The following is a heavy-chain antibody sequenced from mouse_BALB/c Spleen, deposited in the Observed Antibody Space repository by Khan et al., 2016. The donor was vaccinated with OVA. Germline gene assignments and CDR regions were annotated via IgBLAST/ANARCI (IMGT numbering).Heavy chain of an antibody. CDR1: GYSITSDYA. CDR3: ARRNYYSYAMDY. V-gene: IGHV3-2*02. CDR2: ISYGGST. J-gene: IGHJ4*01. D-gene: IGHD1-1*01. Sequence: EVQLQESGPGLVKPSQSLSLTCTVTGYSITSDYAWDWIRQFPGNKLEWMGYISYGGSTSYNPSLKSRISITRDTSKNQFFLQLNSVTTEDTATYCGARRNYYSYAMDYWGQGTSVTVSS.